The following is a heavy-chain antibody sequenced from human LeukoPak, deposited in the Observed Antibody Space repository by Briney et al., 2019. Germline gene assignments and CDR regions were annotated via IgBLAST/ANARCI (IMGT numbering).Heavy chain of an antibody. CDR2: IYFSGTT. CDR1: GGSISSSTYY. V-gene: IGHV4-39*01. D-gene: IGHD3-22*01. Sequence: SETLSLTCTVSGGSISSSTYYWGWIRQPPGKGLEWIGNIYFSGTTYYNPSLKSRVTITADTSKNQFSLKLYSVTAADTAIYYCARLRDHYHSSGPSGEFWGQGTLVTVSS. J-gene: IGHJ4*02. CDR3: ARLRDHYHSSGPSGEF.